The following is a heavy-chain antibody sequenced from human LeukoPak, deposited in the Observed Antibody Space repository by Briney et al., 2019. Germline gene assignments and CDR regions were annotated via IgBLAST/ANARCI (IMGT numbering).Heavy chain of an antibody. Sequence: GGSLRLSCAASGITFSSYGMSWVRQAPGKGLEWVSGISGTGENTYYADSVKGRFTISRDNSKNTLYLQMNSLRAEDTAVYYCARGYSSSWHHYYYYMDVWGKGTTVTVSS. D-gene: IGHD6-13*01. CDR3: ARGYSSSWHHYYYYMDV. CDR1: GITFSSYG. V-gene: IGHV3-23*01. J-gene: IGHJ6*03. CDR2: ISGTGENT.